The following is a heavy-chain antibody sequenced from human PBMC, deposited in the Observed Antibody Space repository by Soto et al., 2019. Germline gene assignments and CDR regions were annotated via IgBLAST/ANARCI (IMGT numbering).Heavy chain of an antibody. J-gene: IGHJ4*01. CDR3: ASDRGGYGVYDY. V-gene: IGHV4-31*03. CDR2: IYHSGGT. D-gene: IGHD5-12*01. CDR1: AGSISSGGYY. Sequence: QVQLQESGPGLVKPSQTLSLTCSVYAGSISSGGYYWNWIRQPPVKGLEWIGYIYHSGGTYSSPSRRSRVTITVDTSKNQFSLKLSSVTASDTAVYYFASDRGGYGVYDYWGHGTLVTVSS.